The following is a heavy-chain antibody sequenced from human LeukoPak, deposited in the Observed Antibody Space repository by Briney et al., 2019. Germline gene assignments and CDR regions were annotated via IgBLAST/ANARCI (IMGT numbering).Heavy chain of an antibody. CDR2: INHSGST. D-gene: IGHD1-1*01. J-gene: IGHJ4*02. V-gene: IGHV4-34*01. CDR1: GGSISSYY. CDR3: ARGNGDY. Sequence: PSETLSLTCTVSGGSISSYYWSWIRQPPGKGLEWIGEINHSGSTNYNPSLKSRVTISVDTSKNQFSLKLSSVTTADTAVYYCARGNGDYWGQGTLVTVSS.